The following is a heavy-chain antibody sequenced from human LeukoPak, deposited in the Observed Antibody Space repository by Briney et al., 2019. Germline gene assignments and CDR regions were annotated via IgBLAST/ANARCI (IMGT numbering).Heavy chain of an antibody. J-gene: IGHJ4*02. V-gene: IGHV4-38-2*01. CDR2: IYHSGST. D-gene: IGHD3-16*02. CDR3: ARSMVGGVIVIVY. Sequence: KPPETLSLTCAVSGYSISSGYYWGWIRQPPGKGLEWIGSIYHSGSTYYNPSLKSRVTISVDTSKNQFSLKLSSVTAADTAVYYCARSMVGGVIVIVYWGQGTLVTVSS. CDR1: GYSISSGYY.